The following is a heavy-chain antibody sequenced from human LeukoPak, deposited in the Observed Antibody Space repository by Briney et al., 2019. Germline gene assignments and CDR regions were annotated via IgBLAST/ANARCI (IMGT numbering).Heavy chain of an antibody. CDR1: GYTFTGYY. CDR3: ARRFRGSGWYVNYYYYMDV. Sequence: WASVKVSCKASGYTFTGYYMHWVRQAPGQGLEWMGWMNPNSGNTGYAQKFQGRVTITRNTSISTAYMELSSLRSEDTAVYYCARRFRGSGWYVNYYYYMDVWGKGTTVTVSS. V-gene: IGHV1-8*02. J-gene: IGHJ6*03. D-gene: IGHD6-19*01. CDR2: MNPNSGNT.